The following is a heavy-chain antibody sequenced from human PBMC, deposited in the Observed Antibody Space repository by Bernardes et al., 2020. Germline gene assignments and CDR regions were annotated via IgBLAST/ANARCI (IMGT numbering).Heavy chain of an antibody. J-gene: IGHJ3*02. CDR1: GYTFTGYY. CDR2: INPNSGGT. CDR3: ARETYGDLLDAFDI. Sequence: ASVKVSCKASGYTFTGYYMHWVRQAPGQGLEWMGWINPNSGGTNYAQKFQGRVTMTRDTSISTAYMELSRLRSDDTAVYYCARETYGDLLDAFDIWGQGTMVTVSS. D-gene: IGHD4-17*01. V-gene: IGHV1-2*02.